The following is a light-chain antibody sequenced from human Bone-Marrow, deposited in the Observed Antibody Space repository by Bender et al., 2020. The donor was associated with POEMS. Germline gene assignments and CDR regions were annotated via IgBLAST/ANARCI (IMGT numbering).Light chain of an antibody. CDR3: QAWDTSSVV. CDR1: QLGDQY. CDR2: EDN. Sequence: SYGLTQPPSVSVSPGHTANITCSGDQLGDQYASWYQLKPGQSPVLVIYEDNKRPSGIPERFSGSNSGNIATLTISGTQALDEGDYYCQAWDTSSVVFGGGTKLTVL. J-gene: IGLJ2*01. V-gene: IGLV3-1*01.